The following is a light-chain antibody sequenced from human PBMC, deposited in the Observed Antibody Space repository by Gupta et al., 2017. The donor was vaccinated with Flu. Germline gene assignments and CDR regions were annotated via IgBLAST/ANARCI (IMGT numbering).Light chain of an antibody. Sequence: GTLSLAPRERATLSCRAIQSVSSSYLAWYQQKPGQAPRLLIYGASSRATGIPDRFSGSGSGTDFTLTISRLEPEDFAVYYCQQYGSSPLTFGGGTKVEIK. CDR2: GAS. V-gene: IGKV3-20*01. J-gene: IGKJ4*01. CDR3: QQYGSSPLT. CDR1: QSVSSSY.